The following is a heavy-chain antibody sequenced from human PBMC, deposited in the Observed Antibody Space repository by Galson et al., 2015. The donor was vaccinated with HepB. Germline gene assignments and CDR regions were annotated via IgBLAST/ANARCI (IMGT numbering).Heavy chain of an antibody. J-gene: IGHJ4*02. CDR1: GDSVSRKSTA. V-gene: IGHV6-1*01. Sequence: CAISGDSVSRKSTAWNWIRQSPSRGLEWLGRTHYGSQWYNDYAVSVKSRIRVNSDTSKNQFSLHLNSVTPDDTAIYYCARQDYCYDSNCQGGGFDYWGQGTLVTVSS. D-gene: IGHD3-22*01. CDR3: ARQDYCYDSNCQGGGFDY. CDR2: THYGSQWYN.